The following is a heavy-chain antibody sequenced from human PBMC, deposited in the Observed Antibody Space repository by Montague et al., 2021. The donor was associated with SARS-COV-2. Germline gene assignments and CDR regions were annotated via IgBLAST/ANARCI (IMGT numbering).Heavy chain of an antibody. CDR1: GGSISSTSFF. J-gene: IGHJ4*02. CDR2: MYSSGTT. CDR3: ARSTSGWFIY. V-gene: IGHV4-39*01. Sequence: SETLSLTCSLSGGSISSTSFFWAWIRQPPGKGLDWFGSMYSSGTTYYNPSLNSLVTISGDTSRNQLSVRLSSVTAADTAVYYCARSTSGWFIYWGQGTLVTVSS. D-gene: IGHD6-19*01.